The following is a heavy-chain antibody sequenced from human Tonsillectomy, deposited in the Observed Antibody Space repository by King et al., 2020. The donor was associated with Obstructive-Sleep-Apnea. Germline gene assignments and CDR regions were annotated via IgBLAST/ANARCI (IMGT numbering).Heavy chain of an antibody. J-gene: IGHJ4*02. CDR1: GGSISSGDYY. D-gene: IGHD3-22*01. V-gene: IGHV4-30-4*01. Sequence: VQLQESGPGLVKPSQTLSLICTVSGGSISSGDYYWSWIRQPPGKGLEWIGYIYYSGSTYYNPSLKSRVTISIDTSKNQFSLKLSSVTAADTAVNFGARAVKTYSYDSSGLDYWGQGTLVTVSS. CDR2: IYYSGST. CDR3: ARAVKTYSYDSSGLDY.